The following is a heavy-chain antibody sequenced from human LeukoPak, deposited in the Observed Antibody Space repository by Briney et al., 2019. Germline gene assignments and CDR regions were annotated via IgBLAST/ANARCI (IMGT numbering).Heavy chain of an antibody. V-gene: IGHV3-30*02. J-gene: IGHJ4*02. D-gene: IGHD3-3*01. CDR3: AKDRTELRFFLHPIDY. Sequence: QPGGSLRLSCAASGFTFSSYGMHWVRQAPGKGLEWVAFIRYDGSNKYYADSVKGRFTISRDNSKNTLYLQMNSLRAEDTAVYYCAKDRTELRFFLHPIDYWGQGTLVTVSS. CDR2: IRYDGSNK. CDR1: GFTFSSYG.